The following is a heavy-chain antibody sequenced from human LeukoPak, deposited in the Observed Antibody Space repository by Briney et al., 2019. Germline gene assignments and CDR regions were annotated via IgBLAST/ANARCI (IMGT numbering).Heavy chain of an antibody. CDR1: GYTFTNHY. D-gene: IGHD4-17*01. V-gene: IGHV1-8*01. CDR3: ARGAVTTAVHWHFSL. Sequence: ASVKVSCKASGYTFTNHYINWVRQATGQGLEWMGWMNPAGDDAGYAQRFQGRMTLTRDTSVSTVYMELSSLRSDDTAVYYCARGAVTTAVHWHFSLWGRGTLVTVSS. CDR2: MNPAGDDA. J-gene: IGHJ2*01.